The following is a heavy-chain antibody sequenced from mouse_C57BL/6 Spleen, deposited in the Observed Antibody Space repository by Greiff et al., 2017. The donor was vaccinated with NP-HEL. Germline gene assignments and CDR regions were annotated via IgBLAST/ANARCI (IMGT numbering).Heavy chain of an antibody. CDR1: GYTFTSYG. CDR2: IYPRSGNT. J-gene: IGHJ3*01. Sequence: VQLQQSGAELARPGASVKLSCKASGYTFTSYGISWVKQRTGQGLEWIGEIYPRSGNTYYNEKFKGKATLTADKSSSTAYMELRSLTSEDSAVYFCARGDYDDAYWGQGTLVTVSA. D-gene: IGHD2-4*01. V-gene: IGHV1-81*01. CDR3: ARGDYDDAY.